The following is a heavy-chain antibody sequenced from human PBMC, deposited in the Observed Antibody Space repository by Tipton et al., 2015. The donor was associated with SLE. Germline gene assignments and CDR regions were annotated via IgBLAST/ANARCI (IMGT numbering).Heavy chain of an antibody. CDR1: GGSISNNY. J-gene: IGHJ4*02. CDR3: ARDGGSISTY. V-gene: IGHV4-59*12. CDR2: ISDGGGT. D-gene: IGHD2-15*01. Sequence: TLSLTCSVSGGSISNNYWIWIRQPPGKGLEWIGYISDGGGTNHNPSLKSRVTISVEPAKNQFSLKLSSVTAADTAVYYCARDGGSISTYWGQGTLVTVSS.